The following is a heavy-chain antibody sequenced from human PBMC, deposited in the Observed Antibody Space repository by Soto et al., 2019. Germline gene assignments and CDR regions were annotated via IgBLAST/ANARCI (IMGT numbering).Heavy chain of an antibody. Sequence: QVQLVQSGAEVRKPGTSVKVSCKASGYSFTNYGITWVRQAPGEGLEWMGWISAYTGNTIYARSLQGRVTMTTDTYTNIGYMELRSLGYDDTALYYCARVEDYFDSSGYAHWGQGSLVTVSS. J-gene: IGHJ4*02. V-gene: IGHV1-18*01. CDR1: GYSFTNYG. CDR2: ISAYTGNT. CDR3: ARVEDYFDSSGYAH. D-gene: IGHD3-22*01.